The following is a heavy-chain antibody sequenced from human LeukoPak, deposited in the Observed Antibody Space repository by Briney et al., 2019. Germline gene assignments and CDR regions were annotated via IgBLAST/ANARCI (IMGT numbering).Heavy chain of an antibody. D-gene: IGHD3-3*01. V-gene: IGHV2-5*02. CDR3: ARRPGDFWIGYRFDF. Sequence: SGPTLVNPTQTLTLTCTFSGFSLTSNGVAVAWIRQPPGKPLEWLALLYWDGDERYTPSLKSRLSISKDTSKNLVFLTMTNMEPVDTATYYCARRPGDFWIGYRFDFWGQGTLVTVSS. CDR1: GFSLTSNGVA. J-gene: IGHJ4*02. CDR2: LYWDGDE.